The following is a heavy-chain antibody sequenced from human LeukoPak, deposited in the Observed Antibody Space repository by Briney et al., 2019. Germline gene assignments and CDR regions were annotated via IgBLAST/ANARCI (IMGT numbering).Heavy chain of an antibody. D-gene: IGHD6-6*01. V-gene: IGHV1-46*01. CDR1: GYTFPSYF. J-gene: IGHJ4*02. CDR2: INPTGGST. Sequence: ASVKVSCKASGYTFPSYFMHWVRQAPGQGLEWMGLINPTGGSTTYAQKFQGRVAMTRDTSTSTVYMELSSLRSDDTAVYYCARTAARRFDYWGQGTLVTVSS. CDR3: ARTAARRFDY.